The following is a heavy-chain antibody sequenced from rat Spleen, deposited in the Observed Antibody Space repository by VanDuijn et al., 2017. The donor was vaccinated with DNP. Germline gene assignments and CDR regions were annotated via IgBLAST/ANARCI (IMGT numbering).Heavy chain of an antibody. CDR2: ISASGGST. D-gene: IGHD1-3*01. Sequence: EVQLVESGGGLVQPGNSLKLSCAASGFTFSDYNMAWVRQAPKKGLEWVAIISASGGSTYYRDSVKGRFTISRVNAQSTLYLRMTSLRSEDTATYYCARPVFNYGSYNWYFDIWGPGTKVTVSS. CDR1: GFTFSDYN. J-gene: IGHJ1*01. V-gene: IGHV5-7*01. CDR3: ARPVFNYGSYNWYFDI.